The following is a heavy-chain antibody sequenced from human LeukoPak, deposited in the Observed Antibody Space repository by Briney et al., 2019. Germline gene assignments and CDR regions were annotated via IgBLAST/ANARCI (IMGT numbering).Heavy chain of an antibody. CDR1: GFTFSSYS. Sequence: PGGSLRLSCAASGFTFSSYSMNWVRQAPGKGLEWVSSISSSSSYIYYADSVEGRFTISRDNAKNSLYLQMNSLRAEDTAVYYCARTAMVRKNSRPYYYYYYMDVWGKGTTVTVSS. D-gene: IGHD3-10*01. CDR3: ARTAMVRKNSRPYYYYYYMDV. CDR2: ISSSSSYI. V-gene: IGHV3-21*01. J-gene: IGHJ6*03.